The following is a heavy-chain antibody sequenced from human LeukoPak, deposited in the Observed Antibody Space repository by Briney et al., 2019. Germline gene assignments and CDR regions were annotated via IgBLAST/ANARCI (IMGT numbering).Heavy chain of an antibody. J-gene: IGHJ4*02. D-gene: IGHD5-12*01. CDR2: IRADGSTT. V-gene: IGHV3-74*01. CDR3: ARDRGYTQDY. CDR1: GFTFSTYW. Sequence: GGSLRLSCAASGFTFSTYWMHWVRQAPGKGLVWVSHIRADGSTTTYADSVKGRFTISRDNAKNTLYLQMNSLRAEDTAVYYCARDRGYTQDYWGQGTLVTVSS.